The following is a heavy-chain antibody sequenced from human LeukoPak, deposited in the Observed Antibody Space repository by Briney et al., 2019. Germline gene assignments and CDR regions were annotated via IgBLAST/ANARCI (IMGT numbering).Heavy chain of an antibody. J-gene: IGHJ4*02. D-gene: IGHD2-15*01. CDR3: ARGSRGSGGSCYRN. V-gene: IGHV4-34*01. CDR1: GGSFSGYY. Sequence: PSETLSLTCAVYGGSFSGYYWSWIRPPPGKGLEWIGEINHSGSTNYNPSLKSRVTISVDTSKNQFSLKLSSVTAADTAVYYCARGSRGSGGSCYRNWGQGTLVTVSS. CDR2: INHSGST.